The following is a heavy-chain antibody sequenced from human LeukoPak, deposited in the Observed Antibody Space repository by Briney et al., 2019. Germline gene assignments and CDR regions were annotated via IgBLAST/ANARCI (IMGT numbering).Heavy chain of an antibody. V-gene: IGHV1-69*04. CDR1: GGTFSSYA. J-gene: IGHJ4*02. CDR3: ARGPRGYYGSGSYY. Sequence: SVKVSCKASGGTFSSYAVSWVRQAPGQGLEWMGRIIPILGIANYAQKFQGRVTITADKSTSTAYMELSSLRSEDTAVYYCARGPRGYYGSGSYYWGQGTLVTVSS. CDR2: IIPILGIA. D-gene: IGHD3-10*01.